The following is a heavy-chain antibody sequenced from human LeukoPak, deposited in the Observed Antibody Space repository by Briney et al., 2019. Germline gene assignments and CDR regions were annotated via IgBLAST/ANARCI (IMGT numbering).Heavy chain of an antibody. J-gene: IGHJ3*02. D-gene: IGHD6-13*01. V-gene: IGHV3-9*03. CDR3: AKALGIAAADAFDI. CDR1: GFTFDDYA. Sequence: GRSLRLSCAASGFTFDDYAMHWVRQAPGKGLERVSGISWNSGSIGYADSVKGRFTISRDNAKNSLYLQMNSLRAEDMALYYCAKALGIAAADAFDIWGQGTMVTVSS. CDR2: ISWNSGSI.